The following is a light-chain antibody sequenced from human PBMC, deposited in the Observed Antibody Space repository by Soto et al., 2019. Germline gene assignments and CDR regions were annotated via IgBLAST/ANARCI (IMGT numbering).Light chain of an antibody. CDR3: QQYYSTPIT. V-gene: IGKV4-1*01. Sequence: DIVMTQSPDSLAVSLGERATINCKSSQSVLYSSNNKNYLAWYQQKPGQPPKLLIYWASTRESGVPDQFSGSGSGTDFTLTISSLQAEDVAVYYCQQYYSTPITFGQGTRFEIK. CDR2: WAS. CDR1: QSVLYSSNNKNY. J-gene: IGKJ5*01.